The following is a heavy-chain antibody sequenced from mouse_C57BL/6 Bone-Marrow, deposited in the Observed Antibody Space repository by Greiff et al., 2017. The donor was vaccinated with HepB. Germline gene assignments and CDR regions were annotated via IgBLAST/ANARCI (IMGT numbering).Heavy chain of an antibody. CDR3: ARRGWLLPYYAIDY. Sequence: QVQLQQSGPELVKPGASVKISCKASGYAFSSSWMNWVKQRPGKGLEWIGRIYPGDGDTNYNGKFKGKATLTADKSSSTAYMQLSSLTSEDAAVYFCARRGWLLPYYAIDYWGQGTSVTVSS. V-gene: IGHV1-82*01. CDR1: GYAFSSSW. CDR2: IYPGDGDT. D-gene: IGHD2-3*01. J-gene: IGHJ4*01.